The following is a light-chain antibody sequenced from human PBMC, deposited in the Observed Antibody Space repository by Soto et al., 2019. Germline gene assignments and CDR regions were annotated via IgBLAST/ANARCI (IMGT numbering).Light chain of an antibody. Sequence: IVVTQSPATLSLAPGERATLSCRASQSVSSHLAWYQQKPGQAPRLLIDDASKRATGIPARFSGSGSGTDFTLTISSLEPEDSAVYYCQQRADWWTFGQGTKVDIK. CDR2: DAS. CDR1: QSVSSH. CDR3: QQRADWWT. J-gene: IGKJ1*01. V-gene: IGKV3-11*01.